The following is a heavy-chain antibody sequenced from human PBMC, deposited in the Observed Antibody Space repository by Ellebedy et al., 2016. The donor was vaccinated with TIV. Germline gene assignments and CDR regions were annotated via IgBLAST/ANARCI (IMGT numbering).Heavy chain of an antibody. V-gene: IGHV3-74*01. D-gene: IGHD6-19*01. CDR2: INTDGSST. Sequence: GESLKISCAASGFIFGGYWMHWVRQAPGKGLVWVSRINTDGSSTNYADSVEGRFTISRANAKNTLYLQMNSPRAEDTAVYHCARGAGSDYWGQGTLVTVSS. CDR3: ARGAGSDY. J-gene: IGHJ4*02. CDR1: GFIFGGYW.